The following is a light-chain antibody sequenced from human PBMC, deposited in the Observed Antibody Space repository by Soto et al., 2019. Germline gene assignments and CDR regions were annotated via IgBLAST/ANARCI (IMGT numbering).Light chain of an antibody. CDR1: QSISSS. CDR2: RAS. J-gene: IGKJ2*01. V-gene: IGKV1-5*03. CDR3: QQEQTSSPFT. Sequence: DIQMTQSPSTLSASVGDRVTITCRASQSISSSLAWYQQKPGIAPRLLIYRASGLENGVPSRFSGSGSGTEFTLTINSLHPDDFASYYCQQEQTSSPFTFGQGTKLEI.